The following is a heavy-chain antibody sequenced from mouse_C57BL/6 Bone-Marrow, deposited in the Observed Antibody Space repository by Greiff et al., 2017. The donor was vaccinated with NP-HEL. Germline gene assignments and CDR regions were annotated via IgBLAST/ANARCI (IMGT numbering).Heavy chain of an antibody. J-gene: IGHJ4*01. CDR1: GYIFTSYW. V-gene: IGHV1S132*01. Sequence: QVQLQQSGAELVRPGASVKLSCKTSGYIFTSYWIHWVKQRSGQGLEWIARIYPGTGSTYYNEKFKDKATLTADKSSSTAYMQLSSLTSEDSSVYFCARSESGAGGMGYWGQGTSVTVSS. CDR3: ARSESGAGGMGY. CDR2: IYPGTGST. D-gene: IGHD3-1*01.